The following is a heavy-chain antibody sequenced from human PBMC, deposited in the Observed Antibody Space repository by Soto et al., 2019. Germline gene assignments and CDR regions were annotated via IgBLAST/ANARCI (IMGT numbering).Heavy chain of an antibody. CDR3: ASGYSSSSSYFQH. CDR2: IIPIFGTA. J-gene: IGHJ1*01. Sequence: VASVKVSCKASGGTFSSYAISWVRQAPGQGLEWMGGIIPIFGTANYAQKFQGRVTITADKSTSTAYMELSSLRSEDTAVYYCASGYSSSSSYFQHWGQGTLVTVSS. V-gene: IGHV1-69*06. D-gene: IGHD6-6*01. CDR1: GGTFSSYA.